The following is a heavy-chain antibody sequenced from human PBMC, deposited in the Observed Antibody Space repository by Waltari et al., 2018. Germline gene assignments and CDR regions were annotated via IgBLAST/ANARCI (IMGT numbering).Heavy chain of an antibody. CDR2: MSGSGLI. CDR3: AKDEGNRRAPTFGMDV. J-gene: IGHJ6*02. CDR1: GFTLTSYT. V-gene: IGHV3-23*01. Sequence: EMQLLESGGGLAQPGGSLRLSCAASGFTLTSYTLTWFRQAPGKGLECVSLMSGSGLIDYADSVKGRFIISRDNSKNTVFLQMNSLRAEDTAVYYCAKDEGNRRAPTFGMDVWGRGTTVIVS. D-gene: IGHD3-10*01.